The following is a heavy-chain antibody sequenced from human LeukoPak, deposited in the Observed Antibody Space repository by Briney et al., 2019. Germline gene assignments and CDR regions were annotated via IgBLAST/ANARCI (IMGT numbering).Heavy chain of an antibody. CDR1: GFTVSSNS. D-gene: IGHD3/OR15-3a*01. CDR3: ASPRGLVINPFDY. J-gene: IGHJ4*02. Sequence: PGGSLRLSCTVSGFTVSSNSWSWVRQAPGKGLEWVSFIYSGGNTHYSDSVKGRFTISRDNSKNTLYLQMNSLRAEDTAVYYCASPRGLVINPFDYWGQGTLVTVSS. CDR2: IYSGGNT. V-gene: IGHV3-53*01.